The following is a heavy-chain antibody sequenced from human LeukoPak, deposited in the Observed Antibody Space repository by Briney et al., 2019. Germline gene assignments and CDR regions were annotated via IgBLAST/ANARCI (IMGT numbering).Heavy chain of an antibody. D-gene: IGHD3-22*01. CDR1: GYSFTSYW. CDR3: AREINYYDSSGYHNWFDP. Sequence: GEALKISCKGSGYSFTSYWIGWVRRAPGKGLEWVSSISSSSSYIYYADSVKGRFTISRDNAKNSLYLQMNSLRAEDTAVYYCAREINYYDSSGYHNWFDPWGQGTLVTVSS. J-gene: IGHJ5*02. CDR2: ISSSSSYI. V-gene: IGHV3-21*01.